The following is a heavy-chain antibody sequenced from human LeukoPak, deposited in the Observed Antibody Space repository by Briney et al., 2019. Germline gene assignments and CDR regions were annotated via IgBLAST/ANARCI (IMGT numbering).Heavy chain of an antibody. V-gene: IGHV3-23*01. CDR3: AKAGRITMIVVVMYAFDI. Sequence: GGPLRLSCAASGFTFSSYAMSWVRQAPGKGLEWVSAISGSGGSTYYVDSVKGRFTISRDNSKNALYLQMNRLRAEDTAVYYCAKAGRITMIVVVMYAFDIWGQGTMVTVSS. CDR1: GFTFSSYA. D-gene: IGHD3-22*01. CDR2: ISGSGGST. J-gene: IGHJ3*02.